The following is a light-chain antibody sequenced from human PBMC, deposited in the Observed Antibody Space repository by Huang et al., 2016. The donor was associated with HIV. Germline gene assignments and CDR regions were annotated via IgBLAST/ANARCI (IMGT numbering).Light chain of an antibody. J-gene: IGKJ1*01. Sequence: DVIMTLSPLLLPVTLGQPAAISCSSSQTLVHTDGNTYLNWFLQRPGQSPRRLIYKVSNRDSGVPDRFTGSGSGIEFTLTISRVEAEDVGIYYCMQGTHWPPGTFGQGTNMEIK. CDR3: MQGTHWPPGT. V-gene: IGKV2-30*02. CDR1: QTLVHTDGNTY. CDR2: KVS.